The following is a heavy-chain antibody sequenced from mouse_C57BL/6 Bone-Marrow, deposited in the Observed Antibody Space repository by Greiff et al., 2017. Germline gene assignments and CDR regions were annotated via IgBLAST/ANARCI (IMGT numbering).Heavy chain of an antibody. Sequence: EVQLVESGGGLVKPGGSLKLSCAASGFTFSSYAMSWVRQTPEKRLEWVATISDGGSYTYYPDNVKGRFTISRDNAKNNLYLQMSHLKSEDTAMYYCARAYYTLYAMDYWGQGTSVTVSS. CDR3: ARAYYTLYAMDY. J-gene: IGHJ4*01. CDR2: ISDGGSYT. V-gene: IGHV5-4*01. CDR1: GFTFSSYA. D-gene: IGHD2-12*01.